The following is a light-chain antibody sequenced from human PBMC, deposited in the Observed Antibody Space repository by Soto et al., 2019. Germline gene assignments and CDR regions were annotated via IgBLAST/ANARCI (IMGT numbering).Light chain of an antibody. J-gene: IGLJ1*01. Sequence: QSVLTQPASVSGSPGQSITISCTGTSSDVGGYNYVSRYQQHPGKAPKLMIYDVSNRPSGVSNRFSGSKSGNTASLTISVLQAEDEADYYCSSYTSSSTRVFGTGTKVTVL. CDR2: DVS. CDR1: SSDVGGYNY. V-gene: IGLV2-14*01. CDR3: SSYTSSSTRV.